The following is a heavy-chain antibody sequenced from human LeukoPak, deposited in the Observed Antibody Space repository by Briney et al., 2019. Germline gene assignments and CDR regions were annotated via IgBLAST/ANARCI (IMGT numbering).Heavy chain of an antibody. CDR2: INPNSGGT. CDR1: GYTFTGYY. Sequence: GASVKVSCKASGYTFTGYYMHWVRQAPGHGLEWMGWINPNSGGTNYAQKLQGWVTMTRDTSISTAYMELSRLRSDDTAVYYCARGGVDTAMVKGPFDYWGQGTLVTVSS. J-gene: IGHJ4*02. D-gene: IGHD5-18*01. CDR3: ARGGVDTAMVKGPFDY. V-gene: IGHV1-2*04.